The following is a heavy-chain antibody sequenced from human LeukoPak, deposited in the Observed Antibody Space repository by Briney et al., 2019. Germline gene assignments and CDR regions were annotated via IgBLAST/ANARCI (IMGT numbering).Heavy chain of an antibody. CDR2: INPNSGGT. Sequence: ASVKVSCKASGYTFTGYYMHWVRQAPGQGLEWMGWINPNSGGTNYAQKFQGRVTMTRDTSISTAYMELSRLRSGDTAVYYCARDADGSGWFFDYWGQGTLVTVSS. D-gene: IGHD6-19*01. CDR1: GYTFTGYY. V-gene: IGHV1-2*02. J-gene: IGHJ4*02. CDR3: ARDADGSGWFFDY.